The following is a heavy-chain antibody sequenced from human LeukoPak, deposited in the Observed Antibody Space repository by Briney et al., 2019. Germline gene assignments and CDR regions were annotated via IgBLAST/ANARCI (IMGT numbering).Heavy chain of an antibody. D-gene: IGHD1-26*01. CDR1: GFTLSDVW. Sequence: PGGSLRLSCAASGFTLSDVWMSWVRQAPGKGLAWVANIRQDGSEIHYVDSVKGRFTISRDNAKNSLYLQMNSLRAEDTAVYYCARDSPIIVGATDYWGQGTLVTVSS. J-gene: IGHJ4*02. CDR3: ARDSPIIVGATDY. V-gene: IGHV3-7*01. CDR2: IRQDGSEI.